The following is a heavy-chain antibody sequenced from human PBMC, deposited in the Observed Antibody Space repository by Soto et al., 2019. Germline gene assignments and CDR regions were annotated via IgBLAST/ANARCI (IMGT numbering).Heavy chain of an antibody. CDR1: GFTFSNAW. V-gene: IGHV3-15*01. CDR3: TTGHEPTTVVTPGKTGFDY. CDR2: IKSKTDGGTT. J-gene: IGHJ4*02. D-gene: IGHD4-17*01. Sequence: GGSLRLSCAASGFTFSNAWMSWVRQAPGKGLEWVGRIKSKTDGGTTDYAAHVKGRFTISRDDSKNTLYLQMNSLKTEDTAVYYCTTGHEPTTVVTPGKTGFDYWGQGTLVTVSS.